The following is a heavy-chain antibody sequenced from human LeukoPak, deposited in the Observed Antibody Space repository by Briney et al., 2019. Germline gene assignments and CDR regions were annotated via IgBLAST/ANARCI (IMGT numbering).Heavy chain of an antibody. CDR1: GGTFSCYT. V-gene: IGHV1-69*06. D-gene: IGHD3-22*01. CDR2: INPIFGTA. Sequence: SSVKVSCKSAGGTFSCYTNSWVRQAPGQGLEWMGGINPIFGTANKVHKFQGRVTITADKSTSTTYMELSSLRSEDTGVYYCARAYYYNYYDSSGYYYPFDYWGQGTLVTVSS. J-gene: IGHJ4*02. CDR3: ARAYYYNYYDSSGYYYPFDY.